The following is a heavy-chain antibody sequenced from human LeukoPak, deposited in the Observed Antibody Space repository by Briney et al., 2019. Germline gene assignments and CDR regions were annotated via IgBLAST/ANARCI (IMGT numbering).Heavy chain of an antibody. CDR2: IWYDGSNK. V-gene: IGHV3-33*01. D-gene: IGHD6-13*01. J-gene: IGHJ5*02. CDR1: GFTFSSYG. CDR3: ARGAAAGTYNWFDP. Sequence: GGSLRLSCAASGFTFSSYGMHWVRQAPGKGLEWVAVIWYDGSNKYYADSVKGRFTISRDNSKNTLYLQMNSLRAEVTAVYYCARGAAAGTYNWFDPWGQGTLVTVSS.